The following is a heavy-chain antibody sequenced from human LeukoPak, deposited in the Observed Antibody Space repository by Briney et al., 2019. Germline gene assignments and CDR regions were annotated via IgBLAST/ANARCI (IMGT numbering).Heavy chain of an antibody. V-gene: IGHV1-69*04. Sequence: SVKVSCKASGGTFSSYAISWVRQAPGQGLEWMGRIIPIFGIANYAQKFQGRVTITADKSTSTAYTELSSLRSEDTAVYYCASDSGIAAAGSSPFDYWGQGTLVTVSS. J-gene: IGHJ4*02. CDR2: IIPIFGIA. CDR1: GGTFSSYA. D-gene: IGHD6-13*01. CDR3: ASDSGIAAAGSSPFDY.